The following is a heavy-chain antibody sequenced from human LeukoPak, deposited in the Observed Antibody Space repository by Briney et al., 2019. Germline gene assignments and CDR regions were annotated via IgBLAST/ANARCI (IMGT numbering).Heavy chain of an antibody. D-gene: IGHD1-26*01. Sequence: PSETLSLTCTVSGVSISSGDYYWSWIRPPPGKGVEWVGYIYYSGSTYYNPSLKSRVTISIDTSKTQFSLKLSSVTAADTAVYYCASTIVGATSAAFDIWGQGTMVTVSS. J-gene: IGHJ3*02. CDR2: IYYSGST. CDR3: ASTIVGATSAAFDI. V-gene: IGHV4-30-4*08. CDR1: GVSISSGDYY.